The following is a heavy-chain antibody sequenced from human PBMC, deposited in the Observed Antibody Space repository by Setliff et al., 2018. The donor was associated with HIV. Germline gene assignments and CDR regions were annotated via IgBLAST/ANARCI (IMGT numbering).Heavy chain of an antibody. D-gene: IGHD3-10*01. V-gene: IGHV4-38-2*02. CDR2: IYHSGST. Sequence: SETLSLTCTVSGYSISSGYYWGWIRQPPGKGLEWIGSIYHSGSTYYNPSLKSRVTISVDTSKNQVSLKLSSVTAADTAVYYCARDPYGITTSDWYFDLWGRGTLVTVSS. J-gene: IGHJ2*01. CDR3: ARDPYGITTSDWYFDL. CDR1: GYSISSGYY.